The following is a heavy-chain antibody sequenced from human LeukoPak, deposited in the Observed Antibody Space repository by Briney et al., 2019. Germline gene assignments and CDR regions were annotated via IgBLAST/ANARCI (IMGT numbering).Heavy chain of an antibody. D-gene: IGHD3-3*01. CDR3: ARGPSITIFGVVMYTWFDP. CDR1: GGSISSSSYY. J-gene: IGHJ5*02. V-gene: IGHV4-39*07. Sequence: LVKPSETLSLTCTVSGGSISSSSYYWGWIRQPPGKGLERIGSIDYSGGTYFSPSLRSRVTLSVDTSKNQFSLNLISVTAADTAVYYCARGPSITIFGVVMYTWFDPWGQGTPVSVSS. CDR2: IDYSGGT.